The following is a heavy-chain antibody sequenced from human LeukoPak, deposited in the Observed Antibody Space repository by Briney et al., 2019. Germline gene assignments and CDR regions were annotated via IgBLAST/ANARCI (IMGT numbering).Heavy chain of an antibody. CDR1: GGSFSGYY. CDR2: INHSGST. Sequence: SETLSLTCAVYGGSFSGYYWSWIRQPPRKGLEWIGEINHSGSTNYNPSLKSRVTISVDTSKNQFSLKLSSVTAADTAVYYCARESGTGIGWFDPWGQGTLVTVSS. V-gene: IGHV4-34*01. J-gene: IGHJ5*02. CDR3: ARESGTGIGWFDP. D-gene: IGHD1-26*01.